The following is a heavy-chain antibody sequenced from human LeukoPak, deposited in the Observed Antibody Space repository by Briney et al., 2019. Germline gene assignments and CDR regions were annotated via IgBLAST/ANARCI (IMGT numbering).Heavy chain of an antibody. V-gene: IGHV3-23*01. J-gene: IGHJ4*02. CDR2: ISGSCGST. Sequence: GGSLRLSCAASGFTFSSYAMSWVRQAPGKGLEWVSAISGSCGSTYYADSVKGRFTISRDNSKNTLYLQMNSLRAEDTAVYYCAKDSDYDFWSGYTTRHFDYWGQGTLVTVSS. D-gene: IGHD3-3*01. CDR1: GFTFSSYA. CDR3: AKDSDYDFWSGYTTRHFDY.